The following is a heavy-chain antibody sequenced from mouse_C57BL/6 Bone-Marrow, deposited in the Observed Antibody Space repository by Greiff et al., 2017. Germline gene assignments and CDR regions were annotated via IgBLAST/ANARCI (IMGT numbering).Heavy chain of an antibody. CDR2: INPSNGGT. J-gene: IGHJ4*01. CDR1: GYTFTSYW. Sequence: QVQLKQPGTELVKPGASVKLSCKASGYTFTSYWMHWVKQRPGQGLGWIGNINPSNGGTNYNEKFKSKATLTVDKSSSTAYMQLSSLTSEDSAVYDGERGDNGSIPLYAMDYWGQGTSVTVSS. CDR3: ERGDNGSIPLYAMDY. V-gene: IGHV1-53*01. D-gene: IGHD1-1*01.